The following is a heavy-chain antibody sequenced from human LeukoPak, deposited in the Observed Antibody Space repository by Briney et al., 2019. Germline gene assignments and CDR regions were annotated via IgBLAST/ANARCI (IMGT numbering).Heavy chain of an antibody. J-gene: IGHJ6*02. Sequence: SETLSLTCTVSGGSISSYCWSWIRQPAGKGLEWIGRIYTSGSTNYNPSLKSRVTMSVDTSKNQFSLKLSSVTAADTAVYYCARDTTGRYCSSTSCYYGMDVWGQGTTVTVSS. V-gene: IGHV4-4*07. CDR2: IYTSGST. CDR1: GGSISSYC. D-gene: IGHD2-2*01. CDR3: ARDTTGRYCSSTSCYYGMDV.